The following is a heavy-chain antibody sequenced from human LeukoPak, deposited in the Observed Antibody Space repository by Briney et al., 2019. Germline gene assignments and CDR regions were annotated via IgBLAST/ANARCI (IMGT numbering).Heavy chain of an antibody. CDR3: ARRRHCTSGACEDFNY. CDR2: IYPGDSDT. CDR1: GYSFANYW. V-gene: IGHV5-51*01. D-gene: IGHD2-8*01. Sequence: GESLKISCKGSGYSFANYWIGWVRQMPGKGLEWIGTIYPGDSDTRYSPSFQGQVTISADKSISTAYLQWSSLKASDTAMYYCARRRHCTSGACEDFNYWGQGTLVTVSS. J-gene: IGHJ4*02.